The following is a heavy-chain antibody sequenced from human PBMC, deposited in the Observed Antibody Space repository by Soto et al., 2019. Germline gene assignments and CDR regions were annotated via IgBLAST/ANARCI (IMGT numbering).Heavy chain of an antibody. J-gene: IGHJ4*02. CDR2: IIPIFGTA. CDR3: ARGLSGSYYKY. V-gene: IGHV1-69*06. D-gene: IGHD1-26*01. Sequence: SVKVSCKASGYTFTSYYMHWVRQAPGQGLEWMGIIIPIFGTANYAQKFQGRVTITADKSTSTAYMELSSLRSEDTAVYYCARGLSGSYYKYWGQGTQGTVSS. CDR1: GYTFTSYY.